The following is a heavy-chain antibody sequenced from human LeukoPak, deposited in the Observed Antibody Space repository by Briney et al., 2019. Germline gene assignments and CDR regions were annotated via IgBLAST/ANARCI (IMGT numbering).Heavy chain of an antibody. CDR3: ARGNGELDY. D-gene: IGHD2-8*01. J-gene: IGHJ4*02. CDR1: GGTFSSYA. Sequence: GASVKVSCKASGGTFSSYAISWVRQAPGQGLEWMGWINPNSGGTNQAQKFQGRVNMTRDTSIRRAYMEVSRLRSDDTAVYYCARGNGELDYWGQGTLVTVSS. CDR2: INPNSGGT. V-gene: IGHV1-2*02.